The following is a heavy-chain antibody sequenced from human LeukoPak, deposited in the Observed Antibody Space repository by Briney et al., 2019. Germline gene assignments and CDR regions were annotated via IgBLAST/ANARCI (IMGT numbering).Heavy chain of an antibody. V-gene: IGHV4-39*07. Sequence: SETLSLTCTVSGGSISSSSYYWGWIRQPPGKGLEWIGSIYYSGSTYYNPSLKSRVTISVDTSKNQFSLKLSSVTAADTAVYYCASLWGAYCGGDCSGAFDIWGQGTMVTVSS. CDR1: GGSISSSSYY. CDR3: ASLWGAYCGGDCSGAFDI. D-gene: IGHD2-21*02. CDR2: IYYSGST. J-gene: IGHJ3*02.